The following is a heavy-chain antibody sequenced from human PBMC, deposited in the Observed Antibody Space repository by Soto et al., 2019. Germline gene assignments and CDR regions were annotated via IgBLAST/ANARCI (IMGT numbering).Heavy chain of an antibody. Sequence: ASVKVSCKASGGTFSSYAISWVRQAPGQGLEWMGGIIPIFGTANYAQKFQGRVTITADESTSTAYMELSSLRSEDTAVYYCASMTTVTRAFDIWGQGTMVTVSS. CDR2: IIPIFGTA. CDR1: GGTFSSYA. D-gene: IGHD4-17*01. V-gene: IGHV1-69*13. CDR3: ASMTTVTRAFDI. J-gene: IGHJ3*02.